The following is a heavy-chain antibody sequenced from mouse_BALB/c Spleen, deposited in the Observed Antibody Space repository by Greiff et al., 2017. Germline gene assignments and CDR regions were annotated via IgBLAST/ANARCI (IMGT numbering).Heavy chain of an antibody. Sequence: EVQLVESGGGLVKPGGSLKLSCAASGFTFSDYYMYWVRQTPEKRLEWVATISDGGSYTYYPDSVKGRFTISRDNAKNNLYLQMSSLKSEDTAMYYCARVYYRYGDYYAMDYWGQGTSVTVSS. J-gene: IGHJ4*01. V-gene: IGHV5-4*02. D-gene: IGHD2-14*01. CDR1: GFTFSDYY. CDR3: ARVYYRYGDYYAMDY. CDR2: ISDGGSYT.